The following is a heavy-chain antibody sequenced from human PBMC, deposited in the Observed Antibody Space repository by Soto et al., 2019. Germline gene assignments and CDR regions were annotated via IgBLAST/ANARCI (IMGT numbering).Heavy chain of an antibody. CDR1: GDSVSSPYY. CDR3: ARSAGWYAVHS. V-gene: IGHV4-4*02. Sequence: QVQLQESGPGLVKPSGTLSLTCAVSGDSVSSPYYWCWVRQPPGKGREWMGEVFHTGTTSYNPSLRSRVTISMDKSNNQFFLDLSSVTAADTAVYYCARSAGWYAVHSWGPGTLVHVSS. D-gene: IGHD6-19*01. CDR2: VFHTGTT. J-gene: IGHJ4*02.